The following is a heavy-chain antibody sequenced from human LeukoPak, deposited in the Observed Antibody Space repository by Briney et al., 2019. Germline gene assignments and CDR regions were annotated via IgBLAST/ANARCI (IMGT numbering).Heavy chain of an antibody. CDR3: ARFRCANGCYPEDV. V-gene: IGHV4-4*07. Sequence: SETLSLTCTVSGGSMSGSFWSWIRQPAGKGLEWIGRISSTGDTNYSPSLKSRVTMAVDTSKNQFSVTLSSVTAADTAGYYCARFRCANGCYPEDVWGKGTTVTVSS. CDR1: GGSMSGSF. CDR2: ISSTGDT. J-gene: IGHJ6*04. D-gene: IGHD2-8*01.